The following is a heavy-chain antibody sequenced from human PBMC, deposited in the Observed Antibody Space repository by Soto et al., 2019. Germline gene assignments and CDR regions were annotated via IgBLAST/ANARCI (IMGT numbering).Heavy chain of an antibody. CDR1: GGSISSYY. CDR2: IYYSGST. CDR3: ARDYGYCSGGSCFGTNWFDP. J-gene: IGHJ5*02. Sequence: QVQLQESGPGLVKPSETLSLTCTVSGGSISSYYWSWIRQPPGKGLEWIGYIYYSGSTNYNPSLKSRVTISVDTSKNQFSLKLSSVTAADTAVYYCARDYGYCSGGSCFGTNWFDPWGQGTLVTVSS. D-gene: IGHD2-15*01. V-gene: IGHV4-59*01.